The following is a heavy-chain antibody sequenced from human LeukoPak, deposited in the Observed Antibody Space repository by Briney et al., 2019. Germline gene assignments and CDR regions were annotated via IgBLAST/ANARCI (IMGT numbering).Heavy chain of an antibody. Sequence: PSETLSLTCTVSGGSISSYYWSWIRQPAGKGLEWIGRIYTSGSTNYNPSLKSRVTMSVDTSKNQFSLKLSSVTAADTAVYYCARDSLLRGYSYGFFYFDYWGQGTPVTVSS. CDR2: IYTSGST. J-gene: IGHJ4*02. CDR3: ARDSLLRGYSYGFFYFDY. V-gene: IGHV4-4*07. CDR1: GGSISSYY. D-gene: IGHD5-18*01.